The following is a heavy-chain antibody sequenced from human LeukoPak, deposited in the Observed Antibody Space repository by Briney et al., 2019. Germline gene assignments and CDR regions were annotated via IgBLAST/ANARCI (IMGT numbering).Heavy chain of an antibody. CDR1: GFTFSSYA. D-gene: IGHD1-14*01. J-gene: IGHJ4*02. CDR3: ARLTGRYFDY. CDR2: ISGSGGST. V-gene: IGHV3-23*01. Sequence: GGSLRLSCAASGFTFSSYAMSWVRQAPGKGLEWVSAISGSGGSTYYADSVKGRFTISRDNSKNTLYLQMNSLGAEDTAVYYCARLTGRYFDYWGQGTLVTVSS.